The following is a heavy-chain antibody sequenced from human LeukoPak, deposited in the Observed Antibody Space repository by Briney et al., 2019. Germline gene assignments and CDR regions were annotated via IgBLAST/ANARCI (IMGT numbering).Heavy chain of an antibody. V-gene: IGHV4-34*01. CDR3: ERGYIGIGP. J-gene: IGHJ5*02. D-gene: IGHD5-12*01. Sequence: AETLSLTCAVYGGSFSRYSWSWVRQPPGKGLEWIVEINHSGSINYNPSLKSRCTTPENTSKRHFSLRLSTVTPADTAVDYCERGYIGIGPWGQGTLVPV. CDR2: INHSGSI. CDR1: GGSFSRYS.